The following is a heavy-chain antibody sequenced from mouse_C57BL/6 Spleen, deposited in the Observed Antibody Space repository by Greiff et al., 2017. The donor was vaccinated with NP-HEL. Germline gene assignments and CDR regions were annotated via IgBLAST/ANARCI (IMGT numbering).Heavy chain of an antibody. Sequence: EVKVVESGEGLVKPGGSLKLSCAASGFTFSSYAMSWVRQTPEKRLEWVAYISSGGDYIYYADTVKGRFTISRDNARNTLYLQMSSLKSEDTAMYYCTRETTVVATGAMDYWGQGTSVTVSS. D-gene: IGHD1-1*01. CDR1: GFTFSSYA. CDR2: ISSGGDYI. CDR3: TRETTVVATGAMDY. V-gene: IGHV5-9-1*02. J-gene: IGHJ4*01.